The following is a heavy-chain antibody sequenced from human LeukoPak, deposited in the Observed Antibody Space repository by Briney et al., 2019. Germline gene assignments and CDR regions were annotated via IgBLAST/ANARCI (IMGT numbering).Heavy chain of an antibody. CDR1: GFTFSSYS. Sequence: GGSLRLSCAASGFTFSSYSMNWVRQAPGKGLEWVSYISSSSSTIYYADSVKGRFTISRDNSKNTLYLQMNSLRAEDTAVYYCAREGPMGSGSYYFDYWGQGTLVTVSS. CDR2: ISSSSSTI. CDR3: AREGPMGSGSYYFDY. V-gene: IGHV3-48*01. D-gene: IGHD3-10*01. J-gene: IGHJ4*02.